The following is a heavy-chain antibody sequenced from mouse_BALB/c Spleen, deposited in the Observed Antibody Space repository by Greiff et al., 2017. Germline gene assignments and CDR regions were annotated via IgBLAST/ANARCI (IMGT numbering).Heavy chain of an antibody. CDR3: ARSGYYRYDEAMDY. D-gene: IGHD2-14*01. Sequence: QVHVKQSGPELVKPGASVKMSCKASGYTFTDYVISWVKQRTGQGLEWIGEIYPGSGSTYYNEKFKGKATLTADKSSNTAYMQLSSLTSEDSAVYFCARSGYYRYDEAMDYWGQGTSVTVSS. CDR1: GYTFTDYV. V-gene: IGHV1-77*01. J-gene: IGHJ4*01. CDR2: IYPGSGST.